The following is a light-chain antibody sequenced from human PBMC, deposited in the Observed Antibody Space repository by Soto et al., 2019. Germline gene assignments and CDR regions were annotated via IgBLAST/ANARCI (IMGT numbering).Light chain of an antibody. Sequence: DIQMTQSPSSLSASVGESVPITCRASQGIRNDLAWYQQKPGKAPQRLIYAASTLQSGVPSRFSGSGSGTEFTLTISSLQPEELATYYCRQYNTYPPFTFGQGTKLEIK. CDR1: QGIRND. V-gene: IGKV1-17*01. CDR2: AAS. J-gene: IGKJ2*01. CDR3: RQYNTYPPFT.